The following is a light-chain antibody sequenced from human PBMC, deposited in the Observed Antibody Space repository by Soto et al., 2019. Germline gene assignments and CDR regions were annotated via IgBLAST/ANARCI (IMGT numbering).Light chain of an antibody. CDR2: DGS. V-gene: IGLV2-14*01. CDR3: SSYTSSSTGV. Sequence: QSVLTQPASVSGSPGQSITISCTGTSTDVGGYNYVSWYQQHPGKAPKLMIYDGSNRPSGVSNRFSGSKSGYTASLTISGLQAEDEADYYCSSYTSSSTGVFGGGTKLTVL. J-gene: IGLJ2*01. CDR1: STDVGGYNY.